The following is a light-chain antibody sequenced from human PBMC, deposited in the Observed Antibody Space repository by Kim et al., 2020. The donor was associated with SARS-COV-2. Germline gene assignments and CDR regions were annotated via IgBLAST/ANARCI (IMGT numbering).Light chain of an antibody. CDR1: SSDVGSYNR. J-gene: IGLJ3*02. V-gene: IGLV2-18*02. CDR3: YSFTSSTTWV. CDR2: EVS. Sequence: QSALTQPPSVSGSPGQSVTISCTGTSSDVGSYNRVSWYQQPPGTAPKLMIYEVSNRPSGVPARFSGSKSGNTASLTISGLQAEDEADYYCYSFTSSTTWVFGGGTQLTVL.